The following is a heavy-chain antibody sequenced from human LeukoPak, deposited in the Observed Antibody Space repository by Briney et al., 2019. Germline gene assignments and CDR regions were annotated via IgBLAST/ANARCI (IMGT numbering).Heavy chain of an antibody. CDR1: GGSISSYY. J-gene: IGHJ6*02. CDR2: IYTSGST. V-gene: IGHV4-4*07. CDR3: ARDLDSGSYSPYYYYGMDV. D-gene: IGHD1-26*01. Sequence: PSETLSLTCTVSGGSISSYYWSWIRQPAGKGLEWIGRIYTSGSTNYNPSLKSRVTMSVDTSKNQFSLKLSSVTAADTAVYYCARDLDSGSYSPYYYYGMDVWGQGTTVTVSS.